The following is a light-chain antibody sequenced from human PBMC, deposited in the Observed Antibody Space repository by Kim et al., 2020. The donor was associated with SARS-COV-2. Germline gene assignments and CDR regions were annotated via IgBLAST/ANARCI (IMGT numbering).Light chain of an antibody. CDR2: VAS. V-gene: IGKV3-11*02. CDR1: RVVSGC. J-gene: IGKJ1*01. CDR3: QQRSNCPWT. Sequence: WSQGKGSTPSSGASRVVSGCFSCCQQKHGQTPRLLFSVASNRATGVPARFSGGGSGGDFTLTISGVEREDFAVYYCQQRSNCPWTFGEGTKVDIK.